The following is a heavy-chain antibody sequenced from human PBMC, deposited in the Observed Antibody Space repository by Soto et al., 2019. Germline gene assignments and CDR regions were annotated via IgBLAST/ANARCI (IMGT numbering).Heavy chain of an antibody. CDR3: ARARRYDSSGDQDAFDI. CDR2: IYYSGST. V-gene: IGHV4-30-4*01. J-gene: IGHJ3*02. D-gene: IGHD3-22*01. CDR1: GGSISSGDYY. Sequence: PSETLSLTCTVSGGSISSGDYYWSWIRQPPWKGLEWIGYIYYSGSTYYNPSLKSRVTISVDTSKNQFSLKLSSVTAADTAVYYCARARRYDSSGDQDAFDIWGQGXMVTV.